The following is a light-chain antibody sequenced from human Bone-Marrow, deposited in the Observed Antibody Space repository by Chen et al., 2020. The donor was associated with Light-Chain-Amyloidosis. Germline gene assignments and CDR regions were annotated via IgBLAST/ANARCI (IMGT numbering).Light chain of an antibody. CDR1: SSDVGGDNH. CDR2: EVT. V-gene: IGLV2-14*01. Sequence: QSVLTQTASVSGPPGQSITSPCTGTSSDVGGDNHVSWYQQHPDKAPKLMIYEVTNRPSWVPDRFSGSKSDNTASLTISGLQTEDEADYFCSSYTITNTLVFGSGTRVTVL. J-gene: IGLJ1*01. CDR3: SSYTITNTLV.